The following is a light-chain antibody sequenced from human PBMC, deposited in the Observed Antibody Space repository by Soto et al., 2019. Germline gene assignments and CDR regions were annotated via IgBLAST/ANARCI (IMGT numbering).Light chain of an antibody. Sequence: ETAMTQSPVTLSLSPGERATLSCRASQTVGDNVAWYRQKPGQPPSLLIYGASTRAPGVPARFSGSGSGTDFILTISSLLSEDFGFYYCQQYNNWPLGTFGQGTRVEI. CDR1: QTVGDN. CDR3: QQYNNWPLGT. CDR2: GAS. J-gene: IGKJ1*01. V-gene: IGKV3-15*01.